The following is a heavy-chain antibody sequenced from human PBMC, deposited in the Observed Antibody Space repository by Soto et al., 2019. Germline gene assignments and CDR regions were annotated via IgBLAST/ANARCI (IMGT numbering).Heavy chain of an antibody. Sequence: QVQLVESGGGVVQPGRSLRLSCTASGFTFSNYGMHWVRQAPGKGLEWVAVISDGGSNKDYADSVRCRFTISRDNSKNTLYLQMNSLTAQDTAMYYCARGSIVVISRDWLDPWGQGTLVTVSS. V-gene: IGHV3-30*03. J-gene: IGHJ5*02. CDR2: ISDGGSNK. D-gene: IGHD3-22*01. CDR3: ARGSIVVISRDWLDP. CDR1: GFTFSNYG.